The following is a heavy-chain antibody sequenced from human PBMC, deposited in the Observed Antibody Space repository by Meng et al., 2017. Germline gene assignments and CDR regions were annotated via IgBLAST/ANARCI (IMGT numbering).Heavy chain of an antibody. CDR3: ARDRNDVRYYYDSSGYYGSFDI. D-gene: IGHD3-22*01. V-gene: IGHV3-7*01. CDR2: IKQDGSEK. J-gene: IGHJ3*02. CDR1: GFTFSSYW. Sequence: GESLKISCAASGFTFSSYWMSWVRQAPGKGLEWVANIKQDGSEKYYVDSVKGRFTISRDNAKNSLYLQMNSRRAEDTAVYYCARDRNDVRYYYDSSGYYGSFDIWGQGTMVTVSS.